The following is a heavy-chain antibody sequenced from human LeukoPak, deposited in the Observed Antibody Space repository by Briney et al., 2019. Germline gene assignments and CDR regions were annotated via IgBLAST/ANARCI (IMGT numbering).Heavy chain of an antibody. CDR1: GFTFSSYG. D-gene: IGHD3-10*01. CDR3: ARELWFGELLWDY. V-gene: IGHV3-33*01. CDR2: IWYDGSNK. Sequence: PSGRSLRLSCAASGFTFSSYGMHWVRQAPGKGLEWVAVIWYDGSNKYYADSVKGRFTISRDNSKNTLYLQMNSLRAEDTAVYYCARELWFGELLWDYWGQGTLVTVSS. J-gene: IGHJ4*02.